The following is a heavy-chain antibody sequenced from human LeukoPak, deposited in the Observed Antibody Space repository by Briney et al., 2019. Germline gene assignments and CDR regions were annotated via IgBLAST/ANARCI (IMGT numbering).Heavy chain of an antibody. CDR2: INPNTGGT. V-gene: IGHV1-2*02. J-gene: IGHJ4*02. CDR1: GYTFSGYY. Sequence: ASVKVSCKASGYTFSGYYVHWVRQAPGHGLEWMGWINPNTGGTTYAQKFQGRVTMTRDTSISTAYMELSRLRFDDTAVYYCARDYHDSSGHTYYFDNWGQGTLVTVSS. CDR3: ARDYHDSSGHTYYFDN. D-gene: IGHD3-22*01.